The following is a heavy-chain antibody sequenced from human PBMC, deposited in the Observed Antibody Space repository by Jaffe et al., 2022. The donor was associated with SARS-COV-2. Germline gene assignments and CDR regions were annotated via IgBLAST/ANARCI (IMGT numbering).Heavy chain of an antibody. J-gene: IGHJ4*02. V-gene: IGHV1-8*01. D-gene: IGHD3-10*01. CDR2: MNPNGENT. Sequence: QVQLVQSGAEVKKPGASVKVSCKASGYTFTTFDINWVRQATGQGLEWMGWMNPNGENTGYAQKFQGRVTMTRNTSISTAYMELSSLRSEDTAVYYCVRGVGGSGTGNYWGQGTLVTVSS. CDR3: VRGVGGSGTGNY. CDR1: GYTFTTFD.